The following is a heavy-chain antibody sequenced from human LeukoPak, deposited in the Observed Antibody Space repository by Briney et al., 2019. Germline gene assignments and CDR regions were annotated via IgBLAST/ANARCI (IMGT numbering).Heavy chain of an antibody. D-gene: IGHD3-10*01. CDR2: ISYDGSNK. J-gene: IGHJ4*02. CDR1: GFPFSSYA. CDR3: ARDANYYGSGSYYNERELDY. V-gene: IGHV3-30*04. Sequence: GGSLRLSCAASGFPFSSYAMHWVRQAPGKGLEWVAVISYDGSNKYYADSVKGRFTISRDNSKNTLYLQMNSLRAEDTAVYYCARDANYYGSGSYYNERELDYWGQGTLVTVSS.